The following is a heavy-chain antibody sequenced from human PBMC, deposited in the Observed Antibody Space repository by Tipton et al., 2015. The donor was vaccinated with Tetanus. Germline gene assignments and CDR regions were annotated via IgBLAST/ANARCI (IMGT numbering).Heavy chain of an antibody. J-gene: IGHJ6*02. D-gene: IGHD3-3*02. CDR2: LSFDGTNE. V-gene: IGHV3-30*18. CDR1: GFTFSDYG. CDR3: AKSEAHLWSPNHYYYYGLDV. Sequence: SLRLSCAASGFTFSDYGMHWVRQAPGKGLEWVAVLSFDGTNEDYADSVKGRFTISRDNSKNTLFLKMNSLRPEDAAVYYCAKSEAHLWSPNHYYYYGLDVCGQGTTVSVSS.